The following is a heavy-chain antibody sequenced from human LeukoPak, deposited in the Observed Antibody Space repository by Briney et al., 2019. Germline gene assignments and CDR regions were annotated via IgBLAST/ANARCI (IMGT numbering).Heavy chain of an antibody. V-gene: IGHV1-2*02. CDR2: INTNSGGT. J-gene: IGHJ4*02. Sequence: ASVKVSCKASGYTFTDYYIHWVRQAPGQGLEWVGWINTNSGGTIYAQIFRGRVTLTIDASISTAYMELRSLKSDDTAIYYCARGGYDSSGYPLDFDYWGQGTLVTVSS. CDR1: GYTFTDYY. D-gene: IGHD3-22*01. CDR3: ARGGYDSSGYPLDFDY.